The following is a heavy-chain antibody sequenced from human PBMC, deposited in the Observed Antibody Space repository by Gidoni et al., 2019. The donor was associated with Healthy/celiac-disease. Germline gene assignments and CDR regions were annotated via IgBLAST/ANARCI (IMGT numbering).Heavy chain of an antibody. CDR2: IIPIFGIA. J-gene: IGHJ5*02. D-gene: IGHD5-18*01. Sequence: QVQLVQSGAEVKKPGSSVKVSCKASGGTFSSYAISWVRQAPGQGLEWMGRIIPIFGIANYAQKFQGRVTITADKSTSTAYMELSSLRSEDTAVYYCAREVRPDTAMVRWFDPWGQGTLVTVSS. CDR3: AREVRPDTAMVRWFDP. CDR1: GGTFSSYA. V-gene: IGHV1-69*04.